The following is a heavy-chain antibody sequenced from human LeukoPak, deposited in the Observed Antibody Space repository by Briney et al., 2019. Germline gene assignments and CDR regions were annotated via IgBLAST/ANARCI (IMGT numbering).Heavy chain of an antibody. D-gene: IGHD4-17*01. CDR3: AREEYGDSQTY. CDR2: IYYSGST. J-gene: IGHJ4*02. V-gene: IGHV4-59*12. Sequence: NSSETLSLTCTVSGGSISSYYWSWLRQPPGKGLEWIGYIYYSGSTNYNPSLKSRVTISVDTSKNQFSLKLSSVTAADTAVYYCAREEYGDSQTYWGQGTLVTVSS. CDR1: GGSISSYY.